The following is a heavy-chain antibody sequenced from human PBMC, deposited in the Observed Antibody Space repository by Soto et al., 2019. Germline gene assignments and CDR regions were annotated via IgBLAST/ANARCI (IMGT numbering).Heavy chain of an antibody. CDR2: INAGIGNT. CDR3: ATRGPDYDILTGYPKNYFDY. D-gene: IGHD3-9*01. Sequence: GASVKVSCKASGYTFTSYAMHWVRQAPGQRLEWMGGINAGIGNTKYSQKFQGRVTITTDESTSTAYMELSSLRSEDTAVYYCATRGPDYDILTGYPKNYFDYWGQGTLVTVPQ. CDR1: GYTFTSYA. J-gene: IGHJ4*02. V-gene: IGHV1-3*01.